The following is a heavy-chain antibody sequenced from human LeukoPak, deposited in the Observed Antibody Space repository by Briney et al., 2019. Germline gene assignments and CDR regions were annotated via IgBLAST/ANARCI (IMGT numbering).Heavy chain of an antibody. CDR1: RLTFSSYG. Sequence: PGGSLRLSCAASRLTFSSYGMHWVRQAPGKGLEWVAVISYDGSNKYYADSVKGRFTISRDNSKNTLYLQMNSLRAEDTAVYYCAKGAYYDILTGPFYGMDVWGQGTTVTVSS. CDR2: ISYDGSNK. J-gene: IGHJ6*02. V-gene: IGHV3-30*18. D-gene: IGHD3-9*01. CDR3: AKGAYYDILTGPFYGMDV.